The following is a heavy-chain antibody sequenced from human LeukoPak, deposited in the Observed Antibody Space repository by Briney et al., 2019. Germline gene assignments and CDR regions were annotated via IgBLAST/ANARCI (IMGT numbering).Heavy chain of an antibody. CDR3: ASGIDYYYYGMDV. J-gene: IGHJ6*02. D-gene: IGHD1-1*01. CDR1: GGSISSSSYH. CDR2: IYYSGST. Sequence: SETLSLTCTVSGGSISSSSYHWGWIRQPPGKGLEWIGSIYYSGSTYYNPSLKSRVTISVDTSKNQFSLKLSSVTAADTAVYYCASGIDYYYYGMDVWGQGTTVTVSS. V-gene: IGHV4-39*07.